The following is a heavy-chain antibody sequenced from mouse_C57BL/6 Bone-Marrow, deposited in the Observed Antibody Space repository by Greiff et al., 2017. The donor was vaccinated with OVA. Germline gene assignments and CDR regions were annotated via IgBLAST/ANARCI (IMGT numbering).Heavy chain of an antibody. CDR1: GYTFTSYW. J-gene: IGHJ1*03. Sequence: QVQLQQPGAELVKPGASVKLSCKASGYTFTSYWMHWVKQRPGQGLEWIGEIDPSDSYTNYNQKFKGKSTLTVDKSSSTAYMQLSSLTSEDSAVYYCARSCPYYGSRGDWYFDVWGTGTTVTVSS. CDR3: ARSCPYYGSRGDWYFDV. D-gene: IGHD1-1*01. CDR2: IDPSDSYT. V-gene: IGHV1-69*01.